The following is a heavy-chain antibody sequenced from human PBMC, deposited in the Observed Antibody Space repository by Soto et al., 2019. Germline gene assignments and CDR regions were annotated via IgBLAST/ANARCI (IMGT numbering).Heavy chain of an antibody. D-gene: IGHD2-21*02. V-gene: IGHV3-64*01. CDR3: ARGGSDYYFDY. Sequence: EVPLVESGGGLVQSGGSLRLSCAGTGFTFSSYAMHWVRQAPGKGLEYVSTINRNGGNTYYANSVKGRFSISRDNFKNTRYLQMGSLRAEDMAVYYCARGGSDYYFDYCGQGTLVTVSS. J-gene: IGHJ4*02. CDR2: INRNGGNT. CDR1: GFTFSSYA.